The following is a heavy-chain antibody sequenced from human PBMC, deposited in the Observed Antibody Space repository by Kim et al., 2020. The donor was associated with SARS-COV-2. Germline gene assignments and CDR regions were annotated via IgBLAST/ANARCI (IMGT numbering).Heavy chain of an antibody. Sequence: SVKVSCKASGGTFSSYAISWVRQAPGQGLEWMGGIIPIFGTANYAQKFQGRVTITADESTSTAYMELSSLRSEDTAVYYCARSVYQLLPISAFDIWGQGTMVTVSS. CDR3: ARSVYQLLPISAFDI. J-gene: IGHJ3*02. V-gene: IGHV1-69*13. D-gene: IGHD2-2*01. CDR2: IIPIFGTA. CDR1: GGTFSSYA.